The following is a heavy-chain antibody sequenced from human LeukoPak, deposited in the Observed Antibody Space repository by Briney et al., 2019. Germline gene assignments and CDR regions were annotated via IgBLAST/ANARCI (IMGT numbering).Heavy chain of an antibody. CDR2: MNPSRGNT. CDR1: GYSFTSYD. Sequence: GASVKVSCKASGYSFTSYDINWVREATGQGLEWMGGMNPSRGNTGYAQKFQGRGTMTKNTSISTAYMELSSLSSEDTAVYYCATSHVLRYFDWFMGPKSYFDYWGQGTLVTVSS. D-gene: IGHD3-9*01. CDR3: ATSHVLRYFDWFMGPKSYFDY. J-gene: IGHJ4*02. V-gene: IGHV1-8*01.